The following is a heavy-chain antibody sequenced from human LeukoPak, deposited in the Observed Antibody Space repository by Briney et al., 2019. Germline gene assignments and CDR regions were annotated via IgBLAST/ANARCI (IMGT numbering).Heavy chain of an antibody. D-gene: IGHD3-3*01. J-gene: IGHJ4*02. CDR1: GGSLTSTNW. CDR2: VHLDGRT. Sequence: PSETLSLTCGVSGGSLTSTNWWTWGRQPPGKGLVWIWEVHLDGRTNYNPSLKSRLTMSVDLSENHVSLKLTSVTAADTAVYYCAREGGFYRPLDYSGQGTLVTVSS. CDR3: AREGGFYRPLDY. V-gene: IGHV4-4*02.